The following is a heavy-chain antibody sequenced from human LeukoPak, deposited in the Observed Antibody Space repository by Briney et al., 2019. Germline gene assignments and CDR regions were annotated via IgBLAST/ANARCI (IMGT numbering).Heavy chain of an antibody. Sequence: SETLSLTCTVSGGSISSTSSYWGWIRQPPGKGLEWIATIYYSGSTNYNPSLKSRVTISVDTSKNQFSLKLSSVTAADTAVYYCASHPSIAVAGRGFGYWGQGTLVTVSS. D-gene: IGHD6-19*01. J-gene: IGHJ4*02. CDR3: ASHPSIAVAGRGFGY. CDR2: IYYSGST. V-gene: IGHV4-39*07. CDR1: GGSISSTSSY.